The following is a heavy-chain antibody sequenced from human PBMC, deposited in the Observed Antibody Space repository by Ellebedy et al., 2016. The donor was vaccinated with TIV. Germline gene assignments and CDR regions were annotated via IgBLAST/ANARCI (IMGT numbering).Heavy chain of an antibody. V-gene: IGHV5-51*01. Sequence: GESLKISCKGSAYSFTNYWIGWVRQLPRKGLEWLGMFHHGNFDSSYSPSFQGQLTIPADQSITTAYLQWSSLKASDTAMYYCVKHDGSSSFDYWGQGTLVTVSS. CDR1: AYSFTNYW. J-gene: IGHJ4*02. CDR2: FHHGNFDS. D-gene: IGHD2-2*01. CDR3: VKHDGSSSFDY.